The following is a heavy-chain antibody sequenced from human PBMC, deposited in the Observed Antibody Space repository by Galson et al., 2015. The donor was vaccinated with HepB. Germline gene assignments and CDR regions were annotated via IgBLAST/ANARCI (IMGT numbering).Heavy chain of an antibody. CDR3: VRDHFYAFDM. CDR1: GFTFSTYS. J-gene: IGHJ3*02. Sequence: SLRLSCAASGFTFSTYSMNWVRRVPGKGLEWLAYIRGDDGDSIYYADSVRGRCSISRDDAKNLVFLHMTNLKHEDTALYYCVRDHFYAFDMWAKGQRSPSLQ. CDR2: IRGDDGDSI. D-gene: IGHD3-3*02. V-gene: IGHV3-48*02.